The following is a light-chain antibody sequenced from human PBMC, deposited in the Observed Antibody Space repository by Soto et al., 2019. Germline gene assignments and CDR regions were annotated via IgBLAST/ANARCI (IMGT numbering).Light chain of an antibody. J-gene: IGLJ3*02. CDR2: EVT. CDR3: CSYAGGSTWV. CDR1: NSNVATYDL. V-gene: IGLV2-23*02. Sequence: QSALTQPASVSGSHGQSITISCTGTNSNVATYDLVSWYQQHPGKAPKLMIYEVTRRPSGVSTRFSGSKSGNTASLTISGLRAEDEADYYCCSYAGGSTWVFGGGTKLTVL.